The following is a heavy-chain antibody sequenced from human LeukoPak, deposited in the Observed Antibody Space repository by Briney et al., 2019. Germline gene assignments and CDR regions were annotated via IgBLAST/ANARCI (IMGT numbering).Heavy chain of an antibody. CDR1: GFTFSSYS. J-gene: IGHJ4*02. Sequence: GGSLRLSCAASGFTFSSYSMNWVRQAPGKGLEWVSSISSSSSYIYYADSVKGRFTISRDNAKNSLYLQMNSLRAEDTAVYYCARYGCSGGSCYPDYWGQGTLVTVSS. V-gene: IGHV3-21*04. D-gene: IGHD2-15*01. CDR3: ARYGCSGGSCYPDY. CDR2: ISSSSSYI.